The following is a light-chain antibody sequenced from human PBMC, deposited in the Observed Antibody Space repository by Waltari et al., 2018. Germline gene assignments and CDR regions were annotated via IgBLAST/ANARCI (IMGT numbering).Light chain of an antibody. Sequence: TQSPGSLSLSPGERATLSCRASQSIGTYLFWYQQKPGQAPRLLMYAASRRATGIPDRFSGSGSGTDFSLTISRLEPEDFAVYFCQNHERLPATFGQGTKVEIK. CDR3: QNHERLPAT. CDR1: QSIGTY. V-gene: IGKV3-20*01. CDR2: AAS. J-gene: IGKJ1*01.